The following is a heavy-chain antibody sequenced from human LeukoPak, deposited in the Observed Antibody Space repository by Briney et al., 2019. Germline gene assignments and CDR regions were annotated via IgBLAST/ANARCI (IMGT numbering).Heavy chain of an antibody. J-gene: IGHJ4*02. V-gene: IGHV1-18*01. CDR3: AKNSSGGYSDY. Sequence: ASVKVSCKTSGYTFTSSGITWVRQAPGQGLEGVGWISTYNGYSKYAQNLQGRVTMTADTSTSTAYIELSSLRSDATAVYYCAKNSSGGYSDYWGQGTLVTVSS. CDR1: GYTFTSSG. D-gene: IGHD6-19*01. CDR2: ISTYNGYS.